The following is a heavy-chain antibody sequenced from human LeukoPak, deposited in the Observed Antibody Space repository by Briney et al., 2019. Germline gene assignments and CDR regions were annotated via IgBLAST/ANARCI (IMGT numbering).Heavy chain of an antibody. CDR3: AGGYCSGGSCSSGSSFVY. D-gene: IGHD2-15*01. CDR2: IYTSGST. Sequence: SETLSLTCTVSAGSISSYYWSWIRQPAGKGLEWIGRIYTSGSTNYSPSLKSRVTMSVDTSKNQFSLKLSSVTAADTAVYYCAGGYCSGGSCSSGSSFVYWGQGTLVTVSS. J-gene: IGHJ4*02. CDR1: AGSISSYY. V-gene: IGHV4-4*07.